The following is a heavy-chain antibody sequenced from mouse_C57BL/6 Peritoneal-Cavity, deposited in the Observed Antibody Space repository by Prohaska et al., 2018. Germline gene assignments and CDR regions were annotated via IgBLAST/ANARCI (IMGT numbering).Heavy chain of an antibody. J-gene: IGHJ2*01. CDR1: VYTFTSYW. CDR3: ARSDLLLRSYFDY. Sequence: QVQLQPPGAFLVNPGASVKLSCNASVYTFTSYWMLWVKQRPLKGLEWIGMIHPKSGITNYKEKFKGKATLTVDKSSSTAYMQLSSLTSEDSAVYYCARSDLLLRSYFDYWGQGTTLTVSS. V-gene: IGHV1-64*01. D-gene: IGHD1-1*01. CDR2: IHPKSGIT.